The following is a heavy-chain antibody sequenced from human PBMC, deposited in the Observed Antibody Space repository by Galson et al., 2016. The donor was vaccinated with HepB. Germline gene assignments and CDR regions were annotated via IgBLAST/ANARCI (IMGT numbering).Heavy chain of an antibody. Sequence: SETLSLTCTVSGASIISTNYNWGWIRQPPGKGLEWIASIFHTGRSDYNPSLQSRVTISVDTSMNRFSLSLRSVSTADTATYFCARHPTGYPNWFDRWGHGTLVFVSS. CDR2: IFHTGRS. J-gene: IGHJ5*02. V-gene: IGHV4-39*01. CDR1: GASIISTNYN. D-gene: IGHD3-9*01. CDR3: ARHPTGYPNWFDR.